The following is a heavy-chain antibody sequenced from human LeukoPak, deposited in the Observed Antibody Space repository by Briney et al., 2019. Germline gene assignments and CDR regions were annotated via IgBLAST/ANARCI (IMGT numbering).Heavy chain of an antibody. CDR2: MNPNSGNT. D-gene: IGHD1-26*01. CDR3: ARGRGSSHFDY. CDR1: GYTFTSYG. Sequence: ASVKVSCKASGYTFTSYGISWVRQAPGQGLEWMGWMNPNSGNTGYAQKFQGRVTMTRNTSISTAYMELNSLRSEDTAVYYCARGRGSSHFDYWGQGTLVTVSS. J-gene: IGHJ4*02. V-gene: IGHV1-8*02.